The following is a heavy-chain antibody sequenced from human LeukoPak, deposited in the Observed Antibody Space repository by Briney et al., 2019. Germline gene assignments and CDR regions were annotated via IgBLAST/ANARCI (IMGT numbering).Heavy chain of an antibody. D-gene: IGHD3-22*01. CDR2: IYYSGST. Sequence: PSETLSLTCTVSGGSICSRSYNWCWIRQTPGTGLEWIGSIYYSGSTYYNPSLKSRVTISVDTSKNHFSLKLTSVTAADTAVYYCARHAIDSSGYYLDYFDYWGQGTLVTVSS. CDR3: ARHAIDSSGYYLDYFDY. CDR1: GGSICSRSYN. J-gene: IGHJ4*02. V-gene: IGHV4-39*01.